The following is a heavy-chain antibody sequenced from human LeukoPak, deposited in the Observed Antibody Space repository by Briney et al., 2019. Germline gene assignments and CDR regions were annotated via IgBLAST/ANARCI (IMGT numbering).Heavy chain of an antibody. CDR2: IHLTGGST. J-gene: IGHJ4*02. Sequence: ASVTVSCKASGYTFISYNIHWVRQAPGQGLEWVGIIHLTGGSTSYAQKFQGRVTMTWDTSTRTVYMELSSLGSEDTAMYYCARDRSGYYAFDYWGQGTLVTASS. CDR3: ARDRSGYYAFDY. CDR1: GYTFISYN. D-gene: IGHD3-22*01. V-gene: IGHV1-46*01.